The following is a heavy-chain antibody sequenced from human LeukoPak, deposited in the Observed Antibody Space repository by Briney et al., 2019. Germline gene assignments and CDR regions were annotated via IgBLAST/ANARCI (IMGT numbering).Heavy chain of an antibody. D-gene: IGHD3-10*01. V-gene: IGHV4-34*01. J-gene: IGHJ4*02. Sequence: SETLSLTCAVYGGSFSGYYWSWIRQPPGKGLEWIGEINHSGSTNYNPSLKSRVTISVDTSKNQFSLKLSSATAADTAVYYCARRGNYYGSGSYFRNPFDYWGQGTLVTVSS. CDR2: INHSGST. CDR3: ARRGNYYGSGSYFRNPFDY. CDR1: GGSFSGYY.